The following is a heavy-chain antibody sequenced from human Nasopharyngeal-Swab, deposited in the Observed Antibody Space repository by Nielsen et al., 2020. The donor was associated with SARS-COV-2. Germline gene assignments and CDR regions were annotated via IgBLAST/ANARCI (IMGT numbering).Heavy chain of an antibody. CDR3: ARWSTISRFFDF. CDR2: IYYSGST. D-gene: IGHD1-26*01. J-gene: IGHJ4*02. V-gene: IGHV4-39*07. Sequence: SETLSLTCTVSGGSISSSSYYWGWIRQPPGKGLEWIGSIYYSGSTNYSPSLKSRVTISADTSKNQFSLKLTTVTAADTAVYYCARWSTISRFFDFWGQGTQVTVSS. CDR1: GGSISSSSYY.